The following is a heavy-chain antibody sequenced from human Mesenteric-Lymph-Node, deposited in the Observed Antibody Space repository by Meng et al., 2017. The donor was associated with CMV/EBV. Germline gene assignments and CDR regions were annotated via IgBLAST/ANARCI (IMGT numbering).Heavy chain of an antibody. J-gene: IGHJ6*02. Sequence: ASAKVSCKASGYTFTSYYMHWVRQAPGQGLEWMGIINPSGGSTSYAQKFQGRVTMTRDTSTSTVYMELSSLRSEDTAVYYCARPIFGVVIPDYYGMDVWGQGTTVTVSS. CDR2: INPSGGST. V-gene: IGHV1-46*01. CDR1: GYTFTSYY. D-gene: IGHD3-3*01. CDR3: ARPIFGVVIPDYYGMDV.